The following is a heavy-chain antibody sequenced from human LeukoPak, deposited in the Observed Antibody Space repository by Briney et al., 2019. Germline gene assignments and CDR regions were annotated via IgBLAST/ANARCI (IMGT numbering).Heavy chain of an antibody. CDR2: ISYDGSNK. Sequence: PGRSLRLSCATSGFTFSSYAMHWVRQAPGKGLEWVAVISYDGSNKYYADSVKGRFTISRDNSKNTLYLQMNSLRAEDTAVYYCAREILRVWFDPWGQGTLVTVSS. CDR3: AREILRVWFDP. J-gene: IGHJ5*02. V-gene: IGHV3-30-3*01. CDR1: GFTFSSYA.